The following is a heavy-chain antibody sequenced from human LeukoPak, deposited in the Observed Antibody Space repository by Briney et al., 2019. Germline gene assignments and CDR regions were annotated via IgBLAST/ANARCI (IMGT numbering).Heavy chain of an antibody. CDR2: ISYDGSNK. CDR3: ARTYCTNGVCSTNYYYYYYMDV. J-gene: IGHJ6*03. D-gene: IGHD2-8*01. V-gene: IGHV3-30*03. CDR1: GFTFSSYG. Sequence: GGSLRLSCAASGFTFSSYGMHWVRQAPGKGLEWVAVISYDGSNKYYADSVKGRFTISRDNSKNTLYLQMNSLRAEDTAVYYCARTYCTNGVCSTNYYYYYYMDVWGKGTTVAVSS.